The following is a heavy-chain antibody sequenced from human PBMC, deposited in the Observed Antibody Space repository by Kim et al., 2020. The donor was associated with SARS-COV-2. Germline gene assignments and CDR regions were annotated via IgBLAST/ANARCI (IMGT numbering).Heavy chain of an antibody. V-gene: IGHV3-23*01. J-gene: IGHJ2*01. CDR3: AKETNYYGCSGYYTWYFDL. CDR1: GFTFSSYA. CDR2: ISGSGGST. D-gene: IGHD3-22*01. Sequence: GGSLRLSCAASGFTFSSYAMSWVRQAPGKGLEWVSAISGSGGSTYYADSVKGRFTISRDNSKNTLYLQMNSLRAEDTAVYYCAKETNYYGCSGYYTWYFDLWGRSTLVTVSS.